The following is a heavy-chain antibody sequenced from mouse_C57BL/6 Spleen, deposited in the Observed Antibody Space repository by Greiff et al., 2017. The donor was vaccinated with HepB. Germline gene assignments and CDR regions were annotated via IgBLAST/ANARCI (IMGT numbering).Heavy chain of an antibody. CDR3: ARDLYWYFDV. V-gene: IGHV1-66*01. CDR1: GYSFTSYY. Sequence: QVQLQQSGPELVKPGASVKISCKASGYSFTSYYIHWVKQRPGQGLEWIGWIYPGSGNTKYNEKFKGKATLTADTSSSTAYMQLSSLTSEDSAVYYCARDLYWYFDVWGTGTTVTVSS. CDR2: IYPGSGNT. J-gene: IGHJ1*03.